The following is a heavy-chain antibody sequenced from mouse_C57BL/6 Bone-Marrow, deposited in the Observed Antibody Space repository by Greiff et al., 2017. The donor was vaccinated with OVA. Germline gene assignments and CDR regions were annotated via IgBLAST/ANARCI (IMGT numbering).Heavy chain of an antibody. Sequence: EVKLQESGPELVQPGASVKIPCKASGYTFTDYNMDWVKQSHGKSLEWIGDINPNNGGTIYNQKFKGTATLTVDKPSSTAYMEIRSLTSEDTAVYYCARLSFYYYGSSYGFDYWGQGTTLTVSS. J-gene: IGHJ2*01. D-gene: IGHD1-1*01. CDR2: INPNNGGT. CDR1: GYTFTDYN. V-gene: IGHV1-18*01. CDR3: ARLSFYYYGSSYGFDY.